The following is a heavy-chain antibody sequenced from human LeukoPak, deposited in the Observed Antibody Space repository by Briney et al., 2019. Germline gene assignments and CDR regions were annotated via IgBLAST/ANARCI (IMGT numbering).Heavy chain of an antibody. Sequence: PGGSLRLSCAASRFTFSSYSMNWVRQAPGKGLEWVSYISSSSSTIYYADSVKGRFTISRDNSKNTLYLQMNSLRAEDTAVYYCAKDYDFWSGYYIGFWLDPWGQGTLVTVSS. CDR1: RFTFSSYS. D-gene: IGHD3-3*01. V-gene: IGHV3-48*01. CDR3: AKDYDFWSGYYIGFWLDP. J-gene: IGHJ5*02. CDR2: ISSSSSTI.